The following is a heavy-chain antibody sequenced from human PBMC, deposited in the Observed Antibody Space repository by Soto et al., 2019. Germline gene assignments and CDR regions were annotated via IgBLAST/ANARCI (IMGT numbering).Heavy chain of an antibody. V-gene: IGHV4-34*01. CDR2: INHSGST. CDR1: GGSFSGYY. CDR3: AREGEDTATRSWFDP. J-gene: IGHJ5*02. Sequence: XETLSLTCAVYGGSFSGYYWSWIRQPPGKGLEWIGEINHSGSTNYNPSLKSRVTISVDTSKNQFSLKLSSVTAADTAVYYCAREGEDTATRSWFDPWGQGTLVTVSS. D-gene: IGHD5-18*01.